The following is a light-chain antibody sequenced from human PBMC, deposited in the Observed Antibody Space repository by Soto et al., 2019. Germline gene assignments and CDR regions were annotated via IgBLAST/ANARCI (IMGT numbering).Light chain of an antibody. J-gene: IGKJ2*01. CDR2: AAS. V-gene: IGKV1-39*01. Sequence: DIQMTQSPSSLSASVGDRVTITCRASQSISNYLNWYQQKPGKAPKLLIFAASSLQSAVPSRFSGSQSGTDFTLTISSLQPEDFATYYCQQTYSTPYTFSQGTKLEIK. CDR1: QSISNY. CDR3: QQTYSTPYT.